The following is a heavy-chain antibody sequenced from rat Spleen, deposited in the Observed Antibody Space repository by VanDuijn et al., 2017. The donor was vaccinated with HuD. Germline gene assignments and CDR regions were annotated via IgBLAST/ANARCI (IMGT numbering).Heavy chain of an antibody. D-gene: IGHD1-2*01. V-gene: IGHV5-29*01. J-gene: IGHJ2*01. CDR1: GFTFSNYG. CDR3: TRGGFYRY. Sequence: EVQLVESGGGLVQPGGSLKLSCAASGFTFSNYGMAWVRQAPTKGREWVATISYGGSNTYTRDSVKGRFTISRDNEKSTVYPQMDRLGSEDTATYYCTRGGFYRYWGQGVMVTVSS. CDR2: ISYGGSNT.